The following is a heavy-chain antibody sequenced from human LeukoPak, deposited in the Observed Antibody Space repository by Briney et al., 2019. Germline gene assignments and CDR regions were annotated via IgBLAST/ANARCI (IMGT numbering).Heavy chain of an antibody. CDR1: GFTFSSCA. Sequence: PGGSLRLSCAASGFTFSSCAMNWVRQAPGKGLEWVSAISGSGSITYYADSVKGRFTISRDNSKNTLYLQMNSLRAEDTAVYYCAKGSSYYGSGSHFDYWGQGTLVTVSS. V-gene: IGHV3-23*01. CDR3: AKGSSYYGSGSHFDY. J-gene: IGHJ4*02. CDR2: ISGSGSIT. D-gene: IGHD3-10*01.